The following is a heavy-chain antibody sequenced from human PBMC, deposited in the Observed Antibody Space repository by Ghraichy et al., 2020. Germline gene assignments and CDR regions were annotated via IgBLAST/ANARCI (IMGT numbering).Heavy chain of an antibody. Sequence: LSLTCAASGFTFSSYSMNWVRQAPGKGLEWVSYISSSSSTIYYADSVKGRFTISRDNAKNSLYLQMNSLRDEDTTVYYCATLTYYYDSSGYYTTFDYWGQGTLVTVSS. V-gene: IGHV3-48*02. CDR1: GFTFSSYS. J-gene: IGHJ4*02. CDR3: ATLTYYYDSSGYYTTFDY. CDR2: ISSSSSTI. D-gene: IGHD3-22*01.